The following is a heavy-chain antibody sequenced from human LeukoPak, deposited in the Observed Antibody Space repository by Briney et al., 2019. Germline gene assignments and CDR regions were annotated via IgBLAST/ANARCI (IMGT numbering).Heavy chain of an antibody. J-gene: IGHJ4*02. D-gene: IGHD6-19*01. CDR2: IYPGDSDT. Sequence: GESLKISCKGSGYSFTSYWIGWVRQMPGKGLEWMGIIYPGDSDTRYSPPFQGQVTISADKSISTAYLQWSSLKAPDTAMYYCARSPARGIGVAGNFDYWGQGTLVTVSS. CDR3: ARSPARGIGVAGNFDY. CDR1: GYSFTSYW. V-gene: IGHV5-51*01.